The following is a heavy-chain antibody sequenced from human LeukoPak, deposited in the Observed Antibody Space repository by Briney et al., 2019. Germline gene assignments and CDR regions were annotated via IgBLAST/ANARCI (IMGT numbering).Heavy chain of an antibody. V-gene: IGHV4-34*01. J-gene: IGHJ4*02. CDR1: GGSVSGYY. CDR2: INHSGST. CDR3: LRSACSGRGCDGLFNY. Sequence: SETLSLTCAVYGGSVSGYYWSWIRQPPGKGGEWMGEINHSGSTNYNPSLKSRVTISIDTSKKQFSLKLTSVTAADTADYCVLRSACSGRGCDGLFNYWGQASLVTVSS. D-gene: IGHD2-15*01.